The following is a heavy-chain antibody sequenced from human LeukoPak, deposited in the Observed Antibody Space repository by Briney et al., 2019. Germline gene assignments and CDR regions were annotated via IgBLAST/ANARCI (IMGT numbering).Heavy chain of an antibody. D-gene: IGHD1-26*01. V-gene: IGHV3-23*01. CDR2: ISTSGGDA. Sequence: QPGGSLRLSCTASGFTFSDSAMTWVRQAPGKGLEWVSAISTSGGDAIYTDSVKDRFTISRDNPKNTLYLQMNGLRAEDTAIYYCAKGGSYAPLDIWGQGTLVTVSS. CDR1: GFTFSDSA. CDR3: AKGGSYAPLDI. J-gene: IGHJ4*02.